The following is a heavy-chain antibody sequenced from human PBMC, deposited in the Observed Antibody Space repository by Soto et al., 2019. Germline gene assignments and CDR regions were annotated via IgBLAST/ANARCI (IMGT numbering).Heavy chain of an antibody. V-gene: IGHV1-58*02. CDR3: AAHSSGLRGSGAFDI. Sequence: QMQLVQSGPEVKKPGTSVKVSCKASGFTFTSSAMQWVRQARGQRLEWIGWIVVGSGNTNYAQKFQERVTITRDMSTSTAYMELSSLRSEDTAMYYCAAHSSGLRGSGAFDIWGQGTMVTVSS. J-gene: IGHJ3*02. CDR2: IVVGSGNT. D-gene: IGHD3-16*01. CDR1: GFTFTSSA.